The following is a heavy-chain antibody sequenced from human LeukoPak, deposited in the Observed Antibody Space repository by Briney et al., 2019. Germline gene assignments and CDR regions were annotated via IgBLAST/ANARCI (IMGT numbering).Heavy chain of an antibody. CDR2: ISSSSSYI. V-gene: IGHV3-21*01. CDR3: ARVKYSSGWANYFDY. CDR1: GFTFSSYS. J-gene: IGHJ4*02. Sequence: GGSLRLSCAASGFTFSSYSMNWVRRAPGKGLERVSSISSSSSYIYYADSVKGRFTISRDNAKNSLYLQMNSLRAEDTAVYYCARVKYSSGWANYFDYWGQGTLVTVSS. D-gene: IGHD6-19*01.